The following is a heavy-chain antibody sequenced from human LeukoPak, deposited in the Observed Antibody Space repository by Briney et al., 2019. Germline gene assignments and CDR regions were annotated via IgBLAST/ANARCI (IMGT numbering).Heavy chain of an antibody. Sequence: SETLSLTCAVYGGSFSGYYWSWIRQPPGKGLEWIGEINHSGGTNYNPSLESRVTISVDTSKNQFSLKLSSVTAADTAVYYCARGRPYYYYDSSGYAPTAGDYWGQGTLVTVSS. CDR3: ARGRPYYYYDSSGYAPTAGDY. J-gene: IGHJ4*02. D-gene: IGHD3-22*01. CDR1: GGSFSGYY. CDR2: INHSGGT. V-gene: IGHV4-34*01.